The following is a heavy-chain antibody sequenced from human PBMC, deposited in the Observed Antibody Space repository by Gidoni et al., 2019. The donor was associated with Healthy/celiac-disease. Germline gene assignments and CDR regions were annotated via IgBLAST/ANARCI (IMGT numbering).Heavy chain of an antibody. J-gene: IGHJ2*01. CDR3: ARVPPRGPPYFDL. Sequence: EVQLVESGGGLVQPGGSLRLSCAASGSTFSSYWVSGVRQAPGKGLGWVANIKQDGSEKYYVDSVKGRFTISRDNAKNSLYLQMNSLRAEDTAVYYCARVPPRGPPYFDLWGRGTLVTVSS. CDR1: GSTFSSYW. CDR2: IKQDGSEK. V-gene: IGHV3-7*03.